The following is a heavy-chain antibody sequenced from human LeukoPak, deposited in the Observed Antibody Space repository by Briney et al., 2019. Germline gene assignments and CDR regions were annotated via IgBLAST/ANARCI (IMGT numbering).Heavy chain of an antibody. CDR2: INSDGSST. Sequence: GGSLRLSCAASGFTFDDYAMHWVRQAPGKGLVWVSRINSDGSSTSYADSVKGRFTISRDNAKNTLYLQMNSLRAEDTAVYYCARDLAKVYGDYDNWFDPWGQGTLVTVSS. D-gene: IGHD4-17*01. J-gene: IGHJ5*02. V-gene: IGHV3-74*01. CDR3: ARDLAKVYGDYDNWFDP. CDR1: GFTFDDYA.